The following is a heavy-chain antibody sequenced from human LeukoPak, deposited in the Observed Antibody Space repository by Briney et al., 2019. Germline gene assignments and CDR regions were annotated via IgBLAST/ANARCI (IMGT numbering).Heavy chain of an antibody. CDR1: GFTFSSWW. CDR3: ARGHIGMDV. CDR2: IKQDGSEK. Sequence: GGSLRLSCAVSGFTFSSWWMTWVRQAPGKGLEWVANIKQDGSEKNYVDSVKGRFTTSRDNAKNSLDLQMNRLRAEDTAVYYCARGHIGMDVWGKGTTVTVSS. J-gene: IGHJ6*04. V-gene: IGHV3-7*01. D-gene: IGHD5-12*01.